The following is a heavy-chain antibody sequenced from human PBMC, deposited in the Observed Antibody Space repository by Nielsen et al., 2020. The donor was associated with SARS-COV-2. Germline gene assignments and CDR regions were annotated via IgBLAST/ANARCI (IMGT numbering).Heavy chain of an antibody. Sequence: SETLSLTCTVSGYSISSGYYWAWIRQPPEKGLEWMGSIYHSGSTYYNPSLKSRVTILVDTSKNQFSLKLSSVTATDTAVYYCARVRNCSGGNCYWYFDFWGQGALVTVSS. D-gene: IGHD2-15*01. CDR2: IYHSGST. CDR3: ARVRNCSGGNCYWYFDF. J-gene: IGHJ4*02. V-gene: IGHV4-38-2*02. CDR1: GYSISSGYY.